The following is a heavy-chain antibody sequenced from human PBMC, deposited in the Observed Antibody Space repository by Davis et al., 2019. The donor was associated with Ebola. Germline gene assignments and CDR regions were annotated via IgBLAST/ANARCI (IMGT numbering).Heavy chain of an antibody. CDR1: GFTFSRNW. CDR2: INRDGSST. V-gene: IGHV3-74*01. J-gene: IGHJ6*02. Sequence: HTGGSLRLSCAASGFTFSRNWMHWVRQAPGKGLVWVSRINRDGSSTSYADSVKGRFTISRDNAKNTLYLQMNSLRAEDTAVYYCARDQFVDYYGMDVWGQGTTVTVSS. CDR3: ARDQFVDYYGMDV. D-gene: IGHD5-24*01.